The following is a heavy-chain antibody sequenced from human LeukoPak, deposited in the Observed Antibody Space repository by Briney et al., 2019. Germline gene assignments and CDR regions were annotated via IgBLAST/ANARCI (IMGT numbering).Heavy chain of an antibody. CDR2: IYYSGST. V-gene: IGHV4-30-4*01. D-gene: IGHD6-19*01. Sequence: PSETLSLTRTVSGGSISSGDYYWSWIRQPPGKGLEWIGYIYYSGSTYYNPSLKSRVTISVDTSKNQFSLKLSSVTAADTAVYYCARVLRIAVAGTVDYWGQGTLVTVSS. CDR3: ARVLRIAVAGTVDY. CDR1: GGSISSGDYY. J-gene: IGHJ4*02.